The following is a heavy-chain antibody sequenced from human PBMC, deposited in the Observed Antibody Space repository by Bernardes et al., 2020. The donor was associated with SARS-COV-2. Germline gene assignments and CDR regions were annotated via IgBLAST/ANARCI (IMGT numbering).Heavy chain of an antibody. V-gene: IGHV4-59*01. J-gene: IGHJ5*01. CDR3: AREQNALVRGVIDS. D-gene: IGHD3-10*01. CDR2: IYSSGST. CDR1: GGSISGFY. Sequence: SETLSLTCTVSGGSISGFYWSWIRQSPGKELEWIGYIYSSGSTNNNPSLKSRVTISIDTSKNQFSLKVNSVTAADTAVYYCAREQNALVRGVIDSWGQGILVTVSS.